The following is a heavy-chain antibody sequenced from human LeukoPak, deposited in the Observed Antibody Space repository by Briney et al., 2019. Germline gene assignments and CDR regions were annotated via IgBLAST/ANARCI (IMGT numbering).Heavy chain of an antibody. J-gene: IGHJ4*02. CDR2: ISSSSSTI. D-gene: IGHD5-18*01. CDR1: GFTFSSYS. V-gene: IGHV3-48*01. Sequence: PGGSLRLSCAASGFTFSSYSMNWVRQAPGKGLEWVSYISSSSSTIYYADSVEGRFTISRDYAKNSLYLQMNSLRAEDTAVYYCARDEVDTAMVWVGYWGQGTLVTVSS. CDR3: ARDEVDTAMVWVGY.